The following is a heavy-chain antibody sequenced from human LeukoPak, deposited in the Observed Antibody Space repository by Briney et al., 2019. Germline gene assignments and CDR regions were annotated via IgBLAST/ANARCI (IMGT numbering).Heavy chain of an antibody. CDR2: ISWDGGST. V-gene: IGHV3-43D*03. CDR3: AKDGRRVYFDWLGRVGYYYYYMDV. J-gene: IGHJ6*03. CDR1: GFTFDDYA. D-gene: IGHD3-9*01. Sequence: GGSLRLSCAASGFTFDDYAMHWVRQAPGKGLEWVSLISWDGGSTYYADSVKGRFTISRDNSKNSLYLQMNSLRAEDTALYYCAKDGRRVYFDWLGRVGYYYYYMDVWGKGTTVTVSS.